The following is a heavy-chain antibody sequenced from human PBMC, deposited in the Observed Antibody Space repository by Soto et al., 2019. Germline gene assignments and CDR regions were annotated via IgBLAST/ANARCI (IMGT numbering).Heavy chain of an antibody. CDR3: ARHSTLYYYGSGIGWFDP. V-gene: IGHV4-39*01. CDR1: GGSISSSSYY. D-gene: IGHD3-10*01. Sequence: SETLSLTCTVSGGSISSSSYYWGWIRQPPGKGLEWIGSIYYSGSTYYNPSLKSRVTISVDTSKNQFSLKLSSVTAADTAVYYCARHSTLYYYGSGIGWFDPWGQGTLVTVSS. J-gene: IGHJ5*02. CDR2: IYYSGST.